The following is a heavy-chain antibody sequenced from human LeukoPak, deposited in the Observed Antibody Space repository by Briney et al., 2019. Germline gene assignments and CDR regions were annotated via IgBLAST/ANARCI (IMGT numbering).Heavy chain of an antibody. V-gene: IGHV3-15*01. J-gene: IGHJ4*02. Sequence: PGGSLRLSCVGSGFTFSDARMSWVRQAPGKGLEWVGRIKSKSDGGTIDYAAPVKGRFTISRDDSRNTLCLQMNSLKTEDTAVYYCTTRRQDGWWGQGTLVTVS. CDR3: TTRRQDGW. CDR2: IKSKSDGGTI. D-gene: IGHD2-15*01. CDR1: GFTFSDAR.